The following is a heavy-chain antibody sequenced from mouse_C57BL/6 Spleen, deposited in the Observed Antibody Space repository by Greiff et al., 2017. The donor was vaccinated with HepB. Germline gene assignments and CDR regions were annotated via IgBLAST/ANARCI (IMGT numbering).Heavy chain of an antibody. D-gene: IGHD1-1*01. J-gene: IGHJ2*01. V-gene: IGHV5-17*01. CDR2: ISSGSSTI. CDR1: GFTFSDYG. CDR3: ARDGSSSFDY. Sequence: EVHLMESGGGLVKPGGSLKLSCAASGFTFSDYGMHWVRQAPEKGLEWVAYISSGSSTIYYADTVKGRFTISRDNAKNTLFLQMTSRRSEDTAMYYCARDGSSSFDYWGQGTTLTVSS.